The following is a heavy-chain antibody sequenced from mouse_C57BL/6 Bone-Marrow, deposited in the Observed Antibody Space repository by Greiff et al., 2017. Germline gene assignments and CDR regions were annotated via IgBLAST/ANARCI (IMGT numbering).Heavy chain of an antibody. J-gene: IGHJ1*03. D-gene: IGHD2-3*01. V-gene: IGHV1-82*01. CDR1: GYAFSSSW. CDR3: ARRYDGYSYFDV. Sequence: QVQLQQPGPELVKPGASVKISCKASGYAFSSSWMNWVKQRPGKGLEWIGRIYPGDGDTNYNGKFKGKATLTADKSSSTAYMQLSSLTSEDSAVYFCARRYDGYSYFDVWGTGTTVTVSS. CDR2: IYPGDGDT.